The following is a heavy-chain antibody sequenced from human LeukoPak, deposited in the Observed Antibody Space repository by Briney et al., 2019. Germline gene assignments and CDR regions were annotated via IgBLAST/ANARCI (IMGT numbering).Heavy chain of an antibody. J-gene: IGHJ4*01. CDR2: ISYDGGYQ. D-gene: IGHD3-16*02. CDR3: ATESSLSN. Sequence: GGSLRLSCAASGFNFGSYAMDWVRQAPGKGLEWVGDISYDGGYQSYAVSVRGRFTISRDNSKNTLFLQMNSLRPEDAAVYHCATESSLSNWGHGTLVTVSS. CDR1: GFNFGSYA. V-gene: IGHV3-30*03.